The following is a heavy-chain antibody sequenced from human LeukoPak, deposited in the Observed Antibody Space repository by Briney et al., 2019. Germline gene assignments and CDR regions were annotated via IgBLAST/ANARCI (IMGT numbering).Heavy chain of an antibody. V-gene: IGHV3-30-3*01. CDR2: ISYDGSNK. J-gene: IGHJ4*02. Sequence: YPGGSLRLSCAASGFTFSSYAMHWVRQAPGKGLEWVAVISYDGSNKYYADSVKGRFTISRDNSKDTLYLQMNSLRAEDTAVYYCARDKAEAGNSWYFDYWGQGTLVTVSS. CDR3: ARDKAEAGNSWYFDY. D-gene: IGHD6-19*01. CDR1: GFTFSSYA.